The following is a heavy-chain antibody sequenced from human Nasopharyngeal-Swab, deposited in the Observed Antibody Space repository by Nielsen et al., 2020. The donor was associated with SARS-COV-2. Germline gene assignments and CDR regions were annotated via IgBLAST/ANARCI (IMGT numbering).Heavy chain of an antibody. Sequence: SETLSLTCTVSGGSISSYYWSWIRQPPGKGLEWIGYINYSGSTNYNPSLKSRVTISVDTSKNQFSLKLSSVTAADTAVYYCARQARTYYYDNSGYYFDYWGQGTLVTVSS. CDR3: ARQARTYYYDNSGYYFDY. CDR1: GGSISSYY. V-gene: IGHV4-59*08. D-gene: IGHD3-22*01. CDR2: INYSGST. J-gene: IGHJ4*02.